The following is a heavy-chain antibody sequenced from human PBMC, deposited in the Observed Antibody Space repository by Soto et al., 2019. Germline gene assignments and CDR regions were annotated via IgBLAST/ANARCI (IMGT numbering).Heavy chain of an antibody. D-gene: IGHD2-21*01. CDR3: ARRIPFGYGMDV. CDR2: ITSNGGNT. Sequence: EVQLVESGGGLVQPGGSLRLSCAASGFTFSSYAMHWVRQAPGKGLEYVSAITSNGGNTDYARSVKGRFTISRDNSKNTLYIQMGSLRAEDMAVYYCARRIPFGYGMDVWGQGTTFTVSS. J-gene: IGHJ6*02. V-gene: IGHV3-64*01. CDR1: GFTFSSYA.